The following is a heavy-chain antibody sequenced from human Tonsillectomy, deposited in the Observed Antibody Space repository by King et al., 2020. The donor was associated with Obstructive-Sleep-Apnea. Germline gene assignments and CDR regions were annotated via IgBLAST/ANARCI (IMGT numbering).Heavy chain of an antibody. CDR1: GFTFSSYG. CDR3: AKDREVAGTY. Sequence: VQLVESGGGVVQPGGSLRLSCAASGFTFSSYGMHWVRQAPGKGLEWVAFIRYDGSNKYYADSVKGRFTISRDNSKNTLYLQMNSLRAEDTAVYYCAKDREVAGTYWGQGTLVTVSS. J-gene: IGHJ4*02. V-gene: IGHV3-30*02. D-gene: IGHD6-19*01. CDR2: IRYDGSNK.